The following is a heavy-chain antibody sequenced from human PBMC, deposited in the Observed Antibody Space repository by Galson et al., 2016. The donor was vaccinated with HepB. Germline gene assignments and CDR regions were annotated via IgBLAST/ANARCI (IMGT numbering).Heavy chain of an antibody. J-gene: IGHJ6*02. CDR2: IGIGGDT. D-gene: IGHD2-2*01. Sequence: SLRLSCADSGFTLSSHDMHWVRQATGKGLEWVAAIGIGGDTFYGGSVKGRFTISRESAQNSLYLQMNSLRPGDTALYYCAREADCSGTNCYDAMDVWGQGTTVTVSS. CDR3: AREADCSGTNCYDAMDV. CDR1: GFTLSSHD. V-gene: IGHV3-13*04.